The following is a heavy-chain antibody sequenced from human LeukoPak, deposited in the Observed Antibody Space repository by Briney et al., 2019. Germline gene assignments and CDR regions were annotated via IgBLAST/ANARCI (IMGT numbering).Heavy chain of an antibody. CDR1: GFTFSSYG. CDR3: ARARLAAAGTDFDY. Sequence: GGSLRLSCAASGFTFSSYGMHWVRQAPGKGLEWVAVIWYDGSNKYYADSVKGRFTISTDNSTNTLYLQMNSLRAEDTAVYYCARARLAAAGTDFDYWGQGTLVTVSS. D-gene: IGHD6-13*01. V-gene: IGHV3-33*01. CDR2: IWYDGSNK. J-gene: IGHJ4*02.